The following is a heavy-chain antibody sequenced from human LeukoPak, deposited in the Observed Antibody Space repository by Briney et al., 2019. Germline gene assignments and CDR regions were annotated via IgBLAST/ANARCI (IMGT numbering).Heavy chain of an antibody. J-gene: IGHJ4*02. CDR1: GFTFSDYY. D-gene: IGHD3-22*01. Sequence: GGSLRLSCVVSGFTFSDYYMNWIRQAPGKGLEWVAHVKPDGSEKSYVDSVKGRFTISRDNAQNSLYLQMNSLRAEDTAVYYCARDRGYYVFDYWGQGTLVTVSS. CDR3: ARDRGYYVFDY. CDR2: VKPDGSEK. V-gene: IGHV3-7*01.